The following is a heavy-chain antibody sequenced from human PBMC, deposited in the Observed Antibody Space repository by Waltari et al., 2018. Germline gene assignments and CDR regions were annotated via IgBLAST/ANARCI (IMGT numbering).Heavy chain of an antibody. V-gene: IGHV3-23*01. CDR2: LSGSRGGT. CDR1: GFSFSNYV. CDR3: AKNRDVATIRSPYDC. Sequence: EVQLLESGGGLVQPGGSLRLSCAASGFSFSNYVMNWVRQAPGKGLEWFSGLSGSRGGTYYADSVKGRVTISRDNSKNTLYLQMNSLRAEDTAVYYCAKNRDVATIRSPYDCWGQGTLVTVSS. J-gene: IGHJ4*02. D-gene: IGHD5-12*01.